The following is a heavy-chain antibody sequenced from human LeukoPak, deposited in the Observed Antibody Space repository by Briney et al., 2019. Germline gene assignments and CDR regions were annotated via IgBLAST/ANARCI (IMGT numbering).Heavy chain of an antibody. Sequence: GESLKISCKGSGYSFTSYWIGWVRQMPGKGLEWMGIIYPGDSDTRYSPSFQGQVTISADKSISTAYLQWSSLKASDTAMYYCARNRYDILTGANNWFDPWGQGTLVTVSS. CDR3: ARNRYDILTGANNWFDP. CDR2: IYPGDSDT. D-gene: IGHD3-9*01. V-gene: IGHV5-51*01. CDR1: GYSFTSYW. J-gene: IGHJ5*02.